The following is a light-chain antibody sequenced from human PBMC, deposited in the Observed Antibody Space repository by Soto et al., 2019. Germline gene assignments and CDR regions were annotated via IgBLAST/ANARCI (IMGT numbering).Light chain of an antibody. Sequence: QSALTQPASGSGSPGQSITISCTGTSSDVGSRNLVSWYQQHPGKAPKLIIYEVTKWPSGVSNRFSGSKSGNTASLTIFGLQAEDEADYYCCSYAGSYTWVFGGGTKLTVL. CDR1: SSDVGSRNL. V-gene: IGLV2-23*02. CDR2: EVT. CDR3: CSYAGSYTWV. J-gene: IGLJ3*02.